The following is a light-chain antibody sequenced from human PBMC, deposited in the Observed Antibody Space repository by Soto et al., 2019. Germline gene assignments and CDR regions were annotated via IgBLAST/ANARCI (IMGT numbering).Light chain of an antibody. J-gene: IGKJ4*01. CDR3: QQRSNWPLT. V-gene: IGKV3-11*01. CDR2: DAS. CDR1: QSVSSY. Sequence: EIVLTQSPATLSLSPGERATLSCRASQSVSSYLAWYQQKPGQAPRLLIYDASNRATSIPARFSGSGSGTDFTLTISSLEPEDIAVYYCQQRSNWPLTFGRGTKVEIK.